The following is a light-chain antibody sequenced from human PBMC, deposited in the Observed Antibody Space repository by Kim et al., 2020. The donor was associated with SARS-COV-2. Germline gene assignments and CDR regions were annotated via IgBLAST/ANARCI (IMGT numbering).Light chain of an antibody. CDR2: GAS. J-gene: IGKJ4*01. CDR1: QDINNW. Sequence: DIQMTQSPSSVSASVGDRVTITCRASQDINNWLAWYQQKPGKAPKLLIYGASNLQSGVPPKFSGSGSGTDFTLTINSLQPEDFATYYCQQANTFPLTFGGGTKVEI. V-gene: IGKV1-12*01. CDR3: QQANTFPLT.